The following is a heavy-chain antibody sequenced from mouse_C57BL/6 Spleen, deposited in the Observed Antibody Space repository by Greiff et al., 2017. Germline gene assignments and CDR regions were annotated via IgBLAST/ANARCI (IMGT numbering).Heavy chain of an antibody. CDR2: IWGDGST. V-gene: IGHV2-3*01. CDR1: GFSLTSYG. D-gene: IGHD2-4*01. Sequence: VNLVESGPGLVAPSQSLSITCTVSGFSLTSYGVSWVRQPPGKGLEWLGVIWGDGSTNYHSALISRLSLSKDNSKSQVFLKLNSLQTDDTATYYCAKQGKGYDYPYWYFDVWGTGTTVTVSS. CDR3: AKQGKGYDYPYWYFDV. J-gene: IGHJ1*03.